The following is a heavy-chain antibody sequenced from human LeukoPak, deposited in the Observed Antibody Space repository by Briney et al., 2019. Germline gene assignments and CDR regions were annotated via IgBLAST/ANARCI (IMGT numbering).Heavy chain of an antibody. CDR1: RFTFSNYA. Sequence: PGGSLRLSCAASRFTFSNYAMHWVRQAPGKGLEWVAFIRFNGSNKYYADSVKGRFTISRDNSKNTLYLQMNSLRTEDTALYYCAKGHFNYYDSSGYYFDYWGQGTLVTVSS. J-gene: IGHJ4*02. D-gene: IGHD3-22*01. CDR2: IRFNGSNK. CDR3: AKGHFNYYDSSGYYFDY. V-gene: IGHV3-30*02.